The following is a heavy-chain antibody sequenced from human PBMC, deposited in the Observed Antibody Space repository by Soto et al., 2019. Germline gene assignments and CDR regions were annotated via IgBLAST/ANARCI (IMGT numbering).Heavy chain of an antibody. J-gene: IGHJ4*02. D-gene: IGHD3-9*01. Sequence: GGSLRLSCAASGFTFSSYAMNWVRQAPGKGLEWVSVISGSSSSTYCADSVQGRFTISRDNSKNTLYLQMNSLRADDTAIYYCAKGLSPSDYDILTGPDYWGQGTLVTVSS. V-gene: IGHV3-23*01. CDR1: GFTFSSYA. CDR3: AKGLSPSDYDILTGPDY. CDR2: ISGSSSST.